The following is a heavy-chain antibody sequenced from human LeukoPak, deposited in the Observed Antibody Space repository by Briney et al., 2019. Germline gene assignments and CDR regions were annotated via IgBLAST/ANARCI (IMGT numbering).Heavy chain of an antibody. CDR2: IYYSGST. CDR1: GDSISSYY. Sequence: SETLSLTCTVSGDSISSYYWSWIRQPPGKGLEWIGYIYYSGSTNYNPSLKSRVTISVDMSKNQFSLKLSSVTAADTAVYYCARLSGAAYCGGDCYDPYFDYWGQGTLVTVSS. D-gene: IGHD2-21*02. CDR3: ARLSGAAYCGGDCYDPYFDY. J-gene: IGHJ4*02. V-gene: IGHV4-59*08.